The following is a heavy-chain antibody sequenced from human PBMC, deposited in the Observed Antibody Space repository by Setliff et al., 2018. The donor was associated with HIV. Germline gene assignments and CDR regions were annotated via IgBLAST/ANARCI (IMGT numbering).Heavy chain of an antibody. J-gene: IGHJ6*03. Sequence: GGSLRLSCAASGFTFSNAWMSWVRQAPGKGLEWVGRIKSKTDGGTTDYAAPVKGRFSISRDDSKSIAYLQMSSLKIEDTAAYFCTRGTQNQLLHYYYYYMDVWGNGTTVTVSS. CDR1: GFTFSNAW. V-gene: IGHV3-15*01. CDR3: TRGTQNQLLHYYYYYMDV. CDR2: IKSKTDGGTT. D-gene: IGHD6-6*01.